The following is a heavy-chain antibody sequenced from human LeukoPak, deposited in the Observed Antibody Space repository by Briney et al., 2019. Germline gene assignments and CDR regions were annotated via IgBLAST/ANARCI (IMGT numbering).Heavy chain of an antibody. CDR3: AGHPHYDFWSGCPYHNWFDP. V-gene: IGHV4-59*08. D-gene: IGHD3-3*01. J-gene: IGHJ5*02. Sequence: PSETLSLTCTVSGGSISSYYWSWIRQPPGKGLEWIGYIYYSGSTNYNPSLKSRVTISVDTSKNQFSLKLSSVTAADTAVYYCAGHPHYDFWSGCPYHNWFDPWGQGTLVTVSS. CDR1: GGSISSYY. CDR2: IYYSGST.